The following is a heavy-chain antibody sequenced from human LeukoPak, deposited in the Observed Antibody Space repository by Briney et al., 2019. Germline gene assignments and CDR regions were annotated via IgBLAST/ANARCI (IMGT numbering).Heavy chain of an antibody. J-gene: IGHJ4*02. D-gene: IGHD3-16*01. Sequence: ASVKVSCKASGYIFINYYIHWVRQAPGQGLEWMGVINPSDGSTNYAQKYQDRVTMTRDTSTRTVYMQLSSLRSDDTAVYYCARDYVWGYYFDYWGQGTLVTVSS. CDR1: GYIFINYY. V-gene: IGHV1-46*01. CDR3: ARDYVWGYYFDY. CDR2: INPSDGST.